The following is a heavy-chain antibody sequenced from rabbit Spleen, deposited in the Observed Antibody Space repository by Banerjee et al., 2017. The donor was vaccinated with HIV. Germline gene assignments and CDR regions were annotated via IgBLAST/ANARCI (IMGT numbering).Heavy chain of an antibody. J-gene: IGHJ6*01. CDR2: IDVGSSGFT. V-gene: IGHV1S45*01. D-gene: IGHD8-1*01. Sequence: QEQLVESGGGLVQPEGSLTLTCTASGFSFSNGYDMCWVRQAPGKGLEWIGCIDVGSSGFTYFANWAKGRFTISKTSSTTVTLQMTSLTAADTATYFCARDAATSFSSYGMDLWGQGTLVTVS. CDR3: ARDAATSFSSYGMDL. CDR1: GFSFSNGYD.